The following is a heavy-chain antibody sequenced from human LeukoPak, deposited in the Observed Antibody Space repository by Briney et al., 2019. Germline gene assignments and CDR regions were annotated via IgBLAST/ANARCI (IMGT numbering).Heavy chain of an antibody. CDR2: ISSSSSTI. D-gene: IGHD3-10*01. CDR1: GFTFSSYT. V-gene: IGHV3-48*01. CDR3: ARDAPGVRGVTPDY. Sequence: GSLRLSCAASGFTFSSYTMNWVRQAPGKGLEWVSYISSSSSTIYYADSVKGRFTISRDNAKNSLYLQMNSLRAEDTAVYYCARDAPGVRGVTPDYWGQGALVTVSS. J-gene: IGHJ4*02.